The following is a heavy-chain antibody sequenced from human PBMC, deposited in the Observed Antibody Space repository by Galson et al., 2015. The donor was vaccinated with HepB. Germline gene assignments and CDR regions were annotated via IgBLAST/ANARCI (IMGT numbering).Heavy chain of an antibody. CDR3: AKGTDGFLRKKIAFFDY. Sequence: SLRLSCAASGLTFSNYAMTWVRQAPGKGLEWVSTIGGGGYTTYHADSVKGRFTISRDNSKNTLYLQMNSLRDEDTAVYYCAKGTDGFLRKKIAFFDYWGQGTLVTVSS. CDR1: GLTFSNYA. D-gene: IGHD2/OR15-2a*01. J-gene: IGHJ4*02. CDR2: IGGGGYTT. V-gene: IGHV3-23*01.